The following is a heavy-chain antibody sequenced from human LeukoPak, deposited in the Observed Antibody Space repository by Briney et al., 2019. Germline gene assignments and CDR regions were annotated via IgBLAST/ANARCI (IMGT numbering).Heavy chain of an antibody. D-gene: IGHD6-13*01. V-gene: IGHV3-49*04. J-gene: IGHJ6*03. CDR2: IRSKAYGGTT. CDR3: ARHAQQLFFLDYMDV. Sequence: PGGSLRLSCTASGFTFGDYVMSWVRQAPGKGLEWVGFIRSKAYGGTTEYAASVKGRFTISRDDSKSIAYLQMNSLKTEDTAMYYCARHAQQLFFLDYMDVWGKGTTVTISS. CDR1: GFTFGDYV.